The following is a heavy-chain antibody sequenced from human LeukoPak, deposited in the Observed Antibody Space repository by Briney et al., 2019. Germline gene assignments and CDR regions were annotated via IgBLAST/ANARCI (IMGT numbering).Heavy chain of an antibody. CDR3: AKDRALVDYHFDF. CDR1: GFIFSNHA. D-gene: IGHD6-6*01. V-gene: IGHV3-30*18. J-gene: IGHJ4*02. Sequence: GGSLRLSCAASGFIFSNHAMHWVRQAPGKGLEWVAVVSYDGSNKYYADSVKGRFTISRDISKNTLYLQMNSLRAEDTAVYYCAKDRALVDYHFDFWGQGTLVTVSS. CDR2: VSYDGSNK.